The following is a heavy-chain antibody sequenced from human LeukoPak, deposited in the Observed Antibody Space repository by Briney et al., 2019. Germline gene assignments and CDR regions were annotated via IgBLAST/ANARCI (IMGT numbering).Heavy chain of an antibody. Sequence: GGSLRLSCAASGFTFSSYGMHWVRQAPGKGLEWVAFIRYDGSNKYYADSVEGRFTISRDNSKNTLYLQMNSLRAEDTAVYYCARAYGDYSGFNYWGQGTLVTVSS. CDR1: GFTFSSYG. CDR2: IRYDGSNK. J-gene: IGHJ4*02. V-gene: IGHV3-30*02. CDR3: ARAYGDYSGFNY. D-gene: IGHD4-17*01.